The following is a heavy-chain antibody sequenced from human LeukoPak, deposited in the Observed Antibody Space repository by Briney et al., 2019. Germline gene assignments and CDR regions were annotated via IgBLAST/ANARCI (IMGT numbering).Heavy chain of an antibody. CDR2: ISSSGSTI. CDR3: AIEEMAFDY. J-gene: IGHJ4*02. V-gene: IGHV3-48*03. Sequence: GGSLRLSCAASGFTFSSYAMSWVRQAPGKGLEWVSYISSSGSTIYYADSVKGRFTISRDNAKNSLYLQMNSLRAEDTAVYYCAIEEMAFDYWGQGTLVTVSS. CDR1: GFTFSSYA.